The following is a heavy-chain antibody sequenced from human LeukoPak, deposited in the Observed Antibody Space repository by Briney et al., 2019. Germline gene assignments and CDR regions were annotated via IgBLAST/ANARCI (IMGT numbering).Heavy chain of an antibody. D-gene: IGHD1-1*01. CDR3: AREKKGTTGTTWGFDY. V-gene: IGHV4-4*07. CDR2: IYISGST. Sequence: KSSETLSLTCTVSGGSISSYYWSWIRQPAGKGLEWIGRIYISGSTNYNPSLKSRVTMSVDTSKNQFSLKLSSVTAADTAVYYCAREKKGTTGTTWGFDYWGQGTLVTVSS. J-gene: IGHJ4*02. CDR1: GGSISSYY.